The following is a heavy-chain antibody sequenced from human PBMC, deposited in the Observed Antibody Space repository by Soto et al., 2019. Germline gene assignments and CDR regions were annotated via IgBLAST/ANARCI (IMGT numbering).Heavy chain of an antibody. J-gene: IGHJ4*02. D-gene: IGHD5-18*01. CDR2: ISFDGDNK. V-gene: IGHV3-30-3*01. CDR1: GFIFSSYE. CDR3: VRSKGGYSYGTPFDY. Sequence: PGGSLRLSCAASGFIFSSYEMQWVRQAPGKGLEWVAVISFDGDNKYYADSVKGRFTISRDNSKNTLYLQMNSLRPEDTALYYCVRSKGGYSYGTPFDYWGQGTLVTVSS.